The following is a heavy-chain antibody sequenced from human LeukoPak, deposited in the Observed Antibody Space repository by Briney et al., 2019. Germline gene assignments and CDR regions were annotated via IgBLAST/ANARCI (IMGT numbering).Heavy chain of an antibody. J-gene: IGHJ4*02. V-gene: IGHV3-33*08. D-gene: IGHD3-10*01. Sequence: PGGSLRLSCAASGFTFDDYAMRWVRQAPGKGLEWVAVIWYDGSNKYYADSVKGRFTISRDNSKNTLYLQMNSLRAEDTAVYYCARGYYFDYWGQGTLVTVSS. CDR3: ARGYYFDY. CDR1: GFTFDDYA. CDR2: IWYDGSNK.